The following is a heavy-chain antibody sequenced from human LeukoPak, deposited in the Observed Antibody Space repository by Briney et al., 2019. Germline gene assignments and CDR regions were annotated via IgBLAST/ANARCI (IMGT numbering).Heavy chain of an antibody. Sequence: SETLSLTCTVSGGSISSYYWSWIRQPAGKGLEWIGRIYTSGSTNYNPSLKSRVTMSVDTSKNQFSLKLSSVTAADTAVYYCARTIFTMVRGVIHDAFDIWGQGTMVTVSS. D-gene: IGHD3-10*01. V-gene: IGHV4-4*07. CDR2: IYTSGST. CDR1: GGSISSYY. J-gene: IGHJ3*02. CDR3: ARTIFTMVRGVIHDAFDI.